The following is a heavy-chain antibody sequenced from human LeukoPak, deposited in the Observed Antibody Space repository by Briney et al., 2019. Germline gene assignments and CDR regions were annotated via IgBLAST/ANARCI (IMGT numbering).Heavy chain of an antibody. CDR1: AGSITSGDYC. CDR2: IYYSGST. J-gene: IGHJ6*02. D-gene: IGHD5-18*01. Sequence: SQTLSLTCTVSAGSITSGDYCWSWIRQPPGKGLEWIGYIYYSGSTYYNPSLKSRVTISVDTSKNQFSLKLSSVAAADTAVYYCARSGYSYGHHYYYGMDVWGEGTTVTLS. V-gene: IGHV4-30-4*01. CDR3: ARSGYSYGHHYYYGMDV.